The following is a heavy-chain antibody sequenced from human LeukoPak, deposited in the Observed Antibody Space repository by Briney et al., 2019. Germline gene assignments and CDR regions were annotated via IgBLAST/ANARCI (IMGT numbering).Heavy chain of an antibody. CDR1: GGTFSSYA. D-gene: IGHD2-15*01. CDR2: IIPMLGIA. J-gene: IGHJ2*01. Sequence: SVKVSCKACGGTFSSYAISWVRQAPGQGLEWMGRIIPMLGIAKYGQKFQGRVTFTADKSTSTAYMDLSSLRSEDTAVYYCAREALGYCSGGTCPSWYFDLWGRGTLVTVSS. CDR3: AREALGYCSGGTCPSWYFDL. V-gene: IGHV1-69*04.